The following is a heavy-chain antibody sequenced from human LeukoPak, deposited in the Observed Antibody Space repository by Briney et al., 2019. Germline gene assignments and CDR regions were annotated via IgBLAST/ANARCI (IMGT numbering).Heavy chain of an antibody. V-gene: IGHV1-69*05. J-gene: IGHJ6*04. CDR3: ARGNGYCSSTSCYMDV. D-gene: IGHD2-2*01. CDR1: GGTFSSYA. CDR2: IIPIFGTA. Sequence: ASVKVSCKASGGTFSSYAISWVRQAPGQGLEWMGGIIPIFGTANYAQKIQGRVTITTDESTSTAYMELSSLRSEDTAVYYCARGNGYCSSTSCYMDVWGKGTTVTVSS.